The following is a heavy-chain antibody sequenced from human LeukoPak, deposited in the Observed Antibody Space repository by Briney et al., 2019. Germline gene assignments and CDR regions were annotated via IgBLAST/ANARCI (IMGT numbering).Heavy chain of an antibody. D-gene: IGHD2-2*01. J-gene: IGHJ5*02. CDR3: ARVAQGYCSSTSCSPPGFDP. Sequence: PSETLSLTCTVSGGSISSGGYYWSWIRQHPGKGLEWIGYIYYSGSTYYNPSLKSRVTIPVDTSKNQFSLKLSSVTAADTAVYYCARVAQGYCSSTSCSPPGFDPWGQGTLVTVSS. CDR1: GGSISSGGYY. CDR2: IYYSGST. V-gene: IGHV4-31*03.